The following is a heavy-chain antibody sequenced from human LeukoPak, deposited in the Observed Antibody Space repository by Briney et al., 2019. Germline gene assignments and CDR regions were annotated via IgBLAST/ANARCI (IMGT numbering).Heavy chain of an antibody. CDR2: IHTNGNT. CDR3: AKDLHLGIVVGGDFDY. CDR1: GFSVRSHY. Sequence: GGSLRLSCAASGFSVRSHYMTWVRQAPGKGLEWVSSIHTNGNTDYADSVKGRFTISRDNSKNTLYLQMNSLRAEDTAVYYCAKDLHLGIVVGGDFDYWGQGTLVTVSS. J-gene: IGHJ4*02. V-gene: IGHV3-53*01. D-gene: IGHD6-19*01.